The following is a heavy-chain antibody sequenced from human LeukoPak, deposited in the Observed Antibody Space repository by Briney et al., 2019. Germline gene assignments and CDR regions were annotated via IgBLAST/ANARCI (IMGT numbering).Heavy chain of an antibody. Sequence: GGSLRLSCAASGFTFSSYSMNWVRQAPGKGLEWVSYISSSSSTIYYADSVKGRFTISRDNAKNSLYLQMNSLRAENTAVYYCARESPRGGPDYWGQGTLVTVSS. CDR2: ISSSSSTI. CDR3: ARESPRGGPDY. D-gene: IGHD3-10*01. V-gene: IGHV3-48*01. J-gene: IGHJ4*02. CDR1: GFTFSSYS.